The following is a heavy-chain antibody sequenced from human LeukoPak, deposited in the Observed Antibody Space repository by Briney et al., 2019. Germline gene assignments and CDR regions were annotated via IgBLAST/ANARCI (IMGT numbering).Heavy chain of an antibody. CDR1: GGTFSSYA. CDR2: IIPILGIA. D-gene: IGHD3-16*02. V-gene: IGHV1-69*04. CDR3: ARRLRLGELSYPGEFDY. Sequence: SVKVSCKAPGGTFSSYAISWVRQAPGQGLEWMGRIIPILGIANYAQKFQGRVTITADKSTSTAYMELSSLRSEDTAVYYCARRLRLGELSYPGEFDYWGQGTLVTVSS. J-gene: IGHJ4*02.